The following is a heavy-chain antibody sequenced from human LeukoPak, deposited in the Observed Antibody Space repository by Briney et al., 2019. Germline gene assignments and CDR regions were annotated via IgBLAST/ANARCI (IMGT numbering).Heavy chain of an antibody. V-gene: IGHV4-34*01. Sequence: SETLSLTCAVYGGSFSVYYCSWIRQPPGKGLEWIGEINHSGSTNYNPSLKSRVTISVDTSKNQFSLKLSSVTAADTAVYYCARGRGRLGYCSSTSCYTGIEGYDWFDPWGQGTLVTVSS. CDR3: ARGRGRLGYCSSTSCYTGIEGYDWFDP. CDR1: GGSFSVYY. D-gene: IGHD2-2*02. CDR2: INHSGST. J-gene: IGHJ5*02.